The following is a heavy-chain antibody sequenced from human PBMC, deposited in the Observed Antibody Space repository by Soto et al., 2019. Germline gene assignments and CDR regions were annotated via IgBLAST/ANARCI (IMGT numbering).Heavy chain of an antibody. CDR1: GYTFTSYG. CDR2: ISAYNGNT. D-gene: IGHD2-8*01. J-gene: IGHJ4*02. V-gene: IGHV1-18*01. Sequence: GASVKVSCKASGYTFTSYGISWVRQALGQGLEWMGWISAYNGNTNYAQKLQGRVTMTTDTSTSTAYMELRSLRSDDTAVYYCARVGMVYAIWYFDYWGQGTLVTVSS. CDR3: ARVGMVYAIWYFDY.